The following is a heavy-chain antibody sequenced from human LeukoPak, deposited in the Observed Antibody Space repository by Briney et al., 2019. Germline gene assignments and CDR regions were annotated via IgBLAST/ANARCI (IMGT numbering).Heavy chain of an antibody. Sequence: GGSLRLSCAASGFTFSSYAMSWVRQAPGKGLEWVSAISGSGGSTYYADSVKGRFTISRDNPKNTLYLQMNNLRAEDTAVYYCAKEEGSSWYDRYYYYMDVWGKGTTVTVSS. D-gene: IGHD6-13*01. CDR2: ISGSGGST. CDR1: GFTFSSYA. J-gene: IGHJ6*03. V-gene: IGHV3-23*01. CDR3: AKEEGSSWYDRYYYYMDV.